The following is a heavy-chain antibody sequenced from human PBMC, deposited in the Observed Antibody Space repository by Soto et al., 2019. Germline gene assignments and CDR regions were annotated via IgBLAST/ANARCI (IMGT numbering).Heavy chain of an antibody. J-gene: IGHJ5*02. CDR2: INHSGST. CDR3: ARDRNYDFWSGYYGLWFDP. V-gene: IGHV4-34*01. D-gene: IGHD3-3*01. CDR1: GGSFSGYS. Sequence: KPSETLSLTCAVYGGSFSGYSWSWIRQPPGKGLEWIGEINHSGSTNYNPSLKSRVTISVDTSKNQFSLKLSFVTAADTAVYYCARDRNYDFWSGYYGLWFDPWGQGTLVTVSS.